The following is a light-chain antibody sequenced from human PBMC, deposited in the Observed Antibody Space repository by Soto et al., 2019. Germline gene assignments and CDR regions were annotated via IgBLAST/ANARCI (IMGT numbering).Light chain of an antibody. CDR1: SSNIGNNY. CDR3: GTWDSGLSVV. V-gene: IGLV1-51*02. Sequence: QSVLTQPPSVSAAPGQKVTISCSGSSSNIGNNYVSWYQQLPGTAPKLLIYENNKRPSGIPDRFSGSKSGTSATLGITGLQTGDEADYYCGTWDSGLSVVFGEWTKLTVL. CDR2: ENN. J-gene: IGLJ2*01.